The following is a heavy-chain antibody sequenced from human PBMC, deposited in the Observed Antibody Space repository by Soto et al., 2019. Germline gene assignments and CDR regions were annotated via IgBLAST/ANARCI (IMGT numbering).Heavy chain of an antibody. J-gene: IGHJ4*02. CDR3: AHKGDGDRGFKY. CDR2: IYWDDDK. D-gene: IGHD3-16*01. CDR1: GFSLSTSGVG. Sequence: QITLKESGPTLVKPTQTLTLTCTFSGFSLSTSGVGVGWIRQPPGKALEWLALIYWDDDKRYSPSLKSRLTITKNTSKNQVVLTMTNMDPVDTATYYCAHKGDGDRGFKYWGRGTLVTVSS. V-gene: IGHV2-5*02.